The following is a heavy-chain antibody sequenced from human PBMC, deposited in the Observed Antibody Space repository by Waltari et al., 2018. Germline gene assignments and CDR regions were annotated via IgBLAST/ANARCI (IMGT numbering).Heavy chain of an antibody. CDR3: AKDSLGIPFYYVDV. Sequence: DVQLVESGGSVVRPGGSRILSCAASGCSFGEYDMSWVRQAPGKGLEWVSGINWNGGSTSYAESVKGRFTISRDNAKNSLYLQMNSLRDEDTALYYCAKDSLGIPFYYVDVWGKGTTVTVS. V-gene: IGHV3-20*04. CDR1: GCSFGEYD. CDR2: INWNGGST. J-gene: IGHJ6*03.